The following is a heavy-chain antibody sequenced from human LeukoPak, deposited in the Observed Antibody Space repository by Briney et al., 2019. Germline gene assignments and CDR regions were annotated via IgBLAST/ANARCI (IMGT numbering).Heavy chain of an antibody. CDR3: SKDQDF. CDR2: ISGDGSST. D-gene: IGHD3-3*01. J-gene: IGHJ4*02. Sequence: TGGSLRLSCAASGLTFSSYWMHWVRQAPGEGLIWVSRISGDGSSTNYADSVKGRFTISRDNAKNTVYLQMNSLRAEDSAVYYCSKDQDFRGQGTLVTVSS. CDR1: GLTFSSYW. V-gene: IGHV3-74*01.